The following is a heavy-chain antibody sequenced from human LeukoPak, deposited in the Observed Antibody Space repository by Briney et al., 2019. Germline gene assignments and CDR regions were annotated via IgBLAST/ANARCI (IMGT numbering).Heavy chain of an antibody. CDR2: ISYDGSNK. CDR1: GFTFSSYG. CDR3: ANFQVFDWLYYGMDV. D-gene: IGHD3-9*01. J-gene: IGHJ6*02. V-gene: IGHV3-30*18. Sequence: GGSLRLSCAASGFTFSSYGMHWVRQAPGKGLEWGAVISYDGSNKYYADSVKGRFTISRDNSKNTLYLQMNSLRAEDTAVYYCANFQVFDWLYYGMDVWGQGTTVTVSS.